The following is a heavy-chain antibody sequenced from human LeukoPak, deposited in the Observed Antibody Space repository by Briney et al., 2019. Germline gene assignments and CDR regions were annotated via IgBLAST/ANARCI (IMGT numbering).Heavy chain of an antibody. CDR1: GFTFSTHA. Sequence: GGSLRLSCSASGFTFSTHAMYWGRQAPGKGLAYVSGISSNGGKKNYAACVKGRFTISRENSKNTVYLQMSSLRAEDTAVYYCTRDQSHYGDYWGQGTLVTVSS. D-gene: IGHD5-24*01. CDR2: ISSNGGKK. V-gene: IGHV3-64D*06. CDR3: TRDQSHYGDY. J-gene: IGHJ4*02.